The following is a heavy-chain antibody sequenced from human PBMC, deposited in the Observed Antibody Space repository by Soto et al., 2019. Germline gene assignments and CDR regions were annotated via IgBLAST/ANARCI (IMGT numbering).Heavy chain of an antibody. CDR2: IYYTGNT. J-gene: IGHJ4*02. CDR3: ARGATDGLWFGELSSGLFDY. D-gene: IGHD3-10*01. V-gene: IGHV4-30-4*01. Sequence: SETLSLTCTVSGGSISSGDYYWSWIRQPPGKGLEWIGYIYYTGNTYYNPSLKSRVTISVDTSKNQFSLSLSSVTAADTAVYYCARGATDGLWFGELSSGLFDYWGQGALVTVSS. CDR1: GGSISSGDYY.